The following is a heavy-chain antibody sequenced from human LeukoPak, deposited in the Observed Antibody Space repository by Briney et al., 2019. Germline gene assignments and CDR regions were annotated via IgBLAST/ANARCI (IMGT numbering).Heavy chain of an antibody. CDR1: GYTFTDYF. V-gene: IGHV1-2*02. CDR2: INPKSGGT. Sequence: ASAKVSCKASGYTFTDYFMNWVRQAPGQGLEWTGWINPKSGGTVYAQKFQGRVTMTRDTSSSTAYMELSRLRFDDTVVYYCARGPRITIFGVVMANDAFDIWGQGAMVTVSS. D-gene: IGHD3-3*01. CDR3: ARGPRITIFGVVMANDAFDI. J-gene: IGHJ3*02.